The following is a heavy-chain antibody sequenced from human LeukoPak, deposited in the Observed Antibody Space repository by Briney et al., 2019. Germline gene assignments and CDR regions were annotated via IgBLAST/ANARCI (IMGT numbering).Heavy chain of an antibody. V-gene: IGHV6-1*01. CDR1: GDSVSSNSVT. J-gene: IGHJ5*02. Sequence: SQTLSLTCAISGDSVSSNSVTWNWIRQSPSRGLEWLGRTYYRSTWYNDYAVSVRGRITVNPDSSKNQFSLHLNSVTPEDTTVYYCARRLTQYDCFDPWGQGILVTVSS. CDR3: ARRLTQYDCFDP. D-gene: IGHD2-2*01. CDR2: TYYRSTWYN.